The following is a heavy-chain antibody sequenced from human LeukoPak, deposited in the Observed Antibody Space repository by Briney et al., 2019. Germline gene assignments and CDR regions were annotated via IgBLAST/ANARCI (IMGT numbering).Heavy chain of an antibody. D-gene: IGHD6-13*01. Sequence: SETLSLTCAVYGGSFSGYYWSWIRPPPGKGLEWIGEINHSGSTNYNPSLKSRVTVSVDTSKNQFSLKLSSVTAADTAVYYCARGHSSSWYGYIYYWGQGTLVTVSS. J-gene: IGHJ4*02. CDR1: GGSFSGYY. CDR2: INHSGST. V-gene: IGHV4-34*01. CDR3: ARGHSSSWYGYIYY.